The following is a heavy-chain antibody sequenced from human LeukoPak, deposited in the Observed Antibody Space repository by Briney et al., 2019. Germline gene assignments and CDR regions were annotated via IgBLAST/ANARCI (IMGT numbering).Heavy chain of an antibody. V-gene: IGHV4-39*01. D-gene: IGHD3-3*01. Sequence: SETLSLTCTVSGGSISSSSYYWGWIRQPPGKGLEWIGSIYYSGSTYYNPSLKSRVTISVDTSKNQFSLKLSSVTAADTAVYYCARHGASITIFGVAPKGVDYWGQGTLVTVSS. J-gene: IGHJ4*02. CDR3: ARHGASITIFGVAPKGVDY. CDR1: GGSISSSSYY. CDR2: IYYSGST.